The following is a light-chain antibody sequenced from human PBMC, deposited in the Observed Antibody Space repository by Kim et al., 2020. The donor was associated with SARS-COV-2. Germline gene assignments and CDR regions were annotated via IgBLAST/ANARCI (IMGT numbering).Light chain of an antibody. CDR2: DAS. CDR1: QSANSN. J-gene: IGKJ4*01. CDR3: QQYDKWPLT. V-gene: IGKV3-15*01. Sequence: SVSPGERATLSCRASQSANSNLAWYQQKPGQAPRLLIYDASTRATNIPARFSGSGSGTDFTLTISCLQSEDFAVYYCQQYDKWPLTFGGGTKLEI.